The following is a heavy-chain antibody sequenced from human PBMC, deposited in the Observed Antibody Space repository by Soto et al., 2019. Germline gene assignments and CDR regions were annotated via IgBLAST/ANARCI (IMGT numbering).Heavy chain of an antibody. CDR1: GFTFSMFA. V-gene: IGHV3-23*01. CDR3: ARGWDIVATSYYFDY. D-gene: IGHD5-12*01. CDR2: IGGGHDDT. J-gene: IGHJ4*02. Sequence: EMQLLVSGGGLVQPGGSMRLSCAASGFTFSMFAMSWVRQAPGQGLEWVSSIGGGHDDTHYTESVKGRFTISRDNSKNTLYLQMNSLRAEDTAVYYCARGWDIVATSYYFDYWGQGTLVTVSS.